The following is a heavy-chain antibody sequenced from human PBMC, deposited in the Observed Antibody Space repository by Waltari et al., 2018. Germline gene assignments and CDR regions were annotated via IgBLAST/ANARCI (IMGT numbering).Heavy chain of an antibody. Sequence: QVQLVQSVGVVKKTRSSVKVSCKASGGTFSRYAISWGRQVPGQRLEWMEKINPILGTANYPPKDQGSIANTADETTSTAYMELSSLGTEDTAVYCCASDRGYFQDWGQGTLVTVSS. CDR2: INPILGTA. CDR1: GGTFSRYA. D-gene: IGHD3-10*01. J-gene: IGHJ1*01. V-gene: IGHV1-69*11. CDR3: ASDRGYFQD.